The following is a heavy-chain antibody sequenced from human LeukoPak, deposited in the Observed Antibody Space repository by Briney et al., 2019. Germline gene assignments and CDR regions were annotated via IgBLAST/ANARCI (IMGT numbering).Heavy chain of an antibody. D-gene: IGHD2-15*01. CDR1: GFTFTTYS. CDR3: AREVLGYCSGGSCYFGYYMDV. CDR2: ISSGSSAI. J-gene: IGHJ6*03. Sequence: GGSLRLSCEASGFTFTTYSMTWVRQAPGKGLEWVSIISSGSSAIFSADALKGRFTISRDDAKNLLYLDMNSLRAEDTAVYYCAREVLGYCSGGSCYFGYYMDVWGKGTTVTVSS. V-gene: IGHV3-21*01.